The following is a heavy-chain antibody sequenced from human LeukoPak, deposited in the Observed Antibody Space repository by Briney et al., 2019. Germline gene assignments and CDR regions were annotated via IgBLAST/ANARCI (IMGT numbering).Heavy chain of an antibody. CDR3: ARGGYSFDY. CDR2: LHADGSEK. D-gene: IGHD5-12*01. Sequence: PGWSLRLSCVGSGFSLSGYWMSWVRQAPGKGLEWVARLHADGSEKYYVGSVKGRFTISGDNAKNSLYLQMNSLRVDDTAVYYCARGGYSFDYLGQGTLVTVSS. V-gene: IGHV3-7*01. J-gene: IGHJ4*02. CDR1: GFSLSGYW.